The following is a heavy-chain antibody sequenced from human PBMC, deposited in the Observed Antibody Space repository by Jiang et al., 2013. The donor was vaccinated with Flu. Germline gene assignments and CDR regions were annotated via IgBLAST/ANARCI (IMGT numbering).Heavy chain of an antibody. CDR3: ARGNYFDY. Sequence: KGLEWIGEINHSGSTNYNPSLKSRVTISVDTSKNQFSLKLSSVTAADTAVYYCARGNYFDYWGQGTLVTVSS. V-gene: IGHV4-34*01. J-gene: IGHJ4*02. CDR2: INHSGST.